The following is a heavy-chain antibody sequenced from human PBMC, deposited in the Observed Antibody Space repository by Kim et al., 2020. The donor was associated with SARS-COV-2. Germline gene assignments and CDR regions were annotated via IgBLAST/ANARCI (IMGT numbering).Heavy chain of an antibody. D-gene: IGHD6-25*01. J-gene: IGHJ4*02. V-gene: IGHV4-59*01. CDR1: SDSISSYY. CDR3: ATSEGRGSGHQFDY. Sequence: SETLSLTCTVSSDSISSYYCSWIRQLPGKGLEWIGYIYYSGSTNYNPSLNSRVTISWDTSKNQFSLELTSVTDADTAVYYCATSEGRGSGHQFDYWGQG. CDR2: IYYSGST.